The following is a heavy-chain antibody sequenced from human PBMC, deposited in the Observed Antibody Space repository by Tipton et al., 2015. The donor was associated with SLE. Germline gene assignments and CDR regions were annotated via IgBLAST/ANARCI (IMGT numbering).Heavy chain of an antibody. D-gene: IGHD3-16*01. J-gene: IGHJ4*02. CDR2: ISGRGGST. CDR1: GFTFSSYA. CDR3: ARGGPLMTD. Sequence: SLRLSCAASGFTFSSYAMSWVRQAPGKGLEWVSGISGRGGSTYYADSVKGRFTISRDNAKNSLYLQMNSLRAEDTAVYYCARGGPLMTDWGQGTLVTVSS. V-gene: IGHV3-23*01.